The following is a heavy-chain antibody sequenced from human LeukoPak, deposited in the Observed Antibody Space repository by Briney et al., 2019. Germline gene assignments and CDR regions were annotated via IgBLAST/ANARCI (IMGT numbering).Heavy chain of an antibody. V-gene: IGHV3-23*01. J-gene: IGHJ6*03. CDR3: AKDLFATDVLRFLEWSPYCYFFLDV. Sequence: PGGSLRLSCAASGFTFSSYAMSWVRQAPGKGLEWVSAISGSGGSTYYADSVKGRFTISRDNSKNTLYLQMNSLRAEDTAVYYCAKDLFATDVLRFLEWSPYCYFFLDVWGKGTTVTVSS. CDR2: ISGSGGST. D-gene: IGHD3-3*01. CDR1: GFTFSSYA.